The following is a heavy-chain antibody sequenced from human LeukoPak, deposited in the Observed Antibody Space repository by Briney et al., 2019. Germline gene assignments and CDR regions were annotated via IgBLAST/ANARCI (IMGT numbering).Heavy chain of an antibody. CDR1: GFNFSDYA. D-gene: IGHD4-11*01. CDR2: ISGSGGTT. CDR3: AKDRYSNYGNWFDP. J-gene: IGHJ5*02. Sequence: PGGSLRLSCVASGFNFSDYAMNWVRQAPGKGLEWVSAISGSGGTTHYADSVKGRFAISRDNSKNTLSLQMSHLRHEDTARYYCAKDRYSNYGNWFDPWGQGTQVTV. V-gene: IGHV3-23*01.